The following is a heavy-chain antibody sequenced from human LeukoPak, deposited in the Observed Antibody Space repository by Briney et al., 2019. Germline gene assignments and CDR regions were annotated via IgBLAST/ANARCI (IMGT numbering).Heavy chain of an antibody. CDR2: IYYDGSNK. CDR1: GFIFSSYG. V-gene: IGHV3-33*01. D-gene: IGHD3-22*01. Sequence: GGSLRLSCAASGFIFSSYGMHWVRQAPGKGLEWVAAIYYDGSNKYYADSVRGRFTISRDNSKNTLFLQMSSLRAEDTAVYYCARDTFYSSGVYGLDVWGQGTTVTASS. J-gene: IGHJ6*02. CDR3: ARDTFYSSGVYGLDV.